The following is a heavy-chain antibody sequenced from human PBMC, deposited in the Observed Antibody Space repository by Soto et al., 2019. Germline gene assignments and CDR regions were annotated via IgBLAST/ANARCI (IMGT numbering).Heavy chain of an antibody. V-gene: IGHV3-66*01. CDR2: IYSGGST. D-gene: IGHD4-17*01. CDR3: ASRRNPYGAYDY. CDR1: GFTVSSNY. Sequence: GGSLRLSCAASGFTVSSNYMSWVRQAPGKGLEWVSVIYSGGSTYYADSVKGRFTISRDNSKNTLYLQMNSLSADDTAVYYCASRRNPYGAYDYWGQGALVTVS. J-gene: IGHJ4*02.